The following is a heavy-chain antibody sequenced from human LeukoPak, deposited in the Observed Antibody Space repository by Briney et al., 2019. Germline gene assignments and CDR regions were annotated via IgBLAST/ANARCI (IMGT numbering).Heavy chain of an antibody. D-gene: IGHD3-22*01. J-gene: IGHJ3*02. Sequence: GGSLRLSCAASGFTFSGYEMNWVRQAPGKGLEWVSYISSSGSTIYYADSVKGRFTISRDNAKNSLYLQMNSLRAEDTAVYYCAREASTYYYDSSGYDDAFDIWGQGTMVTVSS. CDR2: ISSSGSTI. CDR3: AREASTYYYDSSGYDDAFDI. V-gene: IGHV3-48*03. CDR1: GFTFSGYE.